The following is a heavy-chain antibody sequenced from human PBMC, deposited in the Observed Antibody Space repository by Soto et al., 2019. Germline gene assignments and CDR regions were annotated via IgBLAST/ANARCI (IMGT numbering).Heavy chain of an antibody. D-gene: IGHD1-26*01. CDR2: IYWDDDK. CDR1: GFSLHTSGVG. V-gene: IGHV2-5*02. Sequence: QITLRESGPTRGRPTQTLSLTCTFSGFSLHTSGVGVGWIRQPPGKALEWLALIYWDDDKRYSPSLKSRLSLTKDTSANQVVLTMTDMDPVDTATYYCAYRALYSGSYWDGGYFDYWGQGTLITVSS. J-gene: IGHJ4*02. CDR3: AYRALYSGSYWDGGYFDY.